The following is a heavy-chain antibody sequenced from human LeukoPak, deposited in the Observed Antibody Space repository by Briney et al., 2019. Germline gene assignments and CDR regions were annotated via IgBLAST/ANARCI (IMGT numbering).Heavy chain of an antibody. CDR1: GGSISSSPYY. Sequence: PSEALSLTCTVSGGSISSSPYYWGWIRQPPGKGLEWIGSIYYSGTTHYNPSLESRVTISVDTSKNQFSLKLASVTAADTAIYYCAKGAGGFSYYNWFDPWGQGTLVTVSS. J-gene: IGHJ5*02. D-gene: IGHD5-18*01. V-gene: IGHV4-39*07. CDR3: AKGAGGFSYYNWFDP. CDR2: IYYSGTT.